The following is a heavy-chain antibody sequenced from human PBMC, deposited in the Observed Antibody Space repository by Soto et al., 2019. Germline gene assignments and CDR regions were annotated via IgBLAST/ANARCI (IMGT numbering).Heavy chain of an antibody. D-gene: IGHD3-22*01. V-gene: IGHV4-34*01. Sequence: PSETLSLTCAVYGGSFSGYYWSWIRQPPGKGLEWIGEINHSGSTNYNPSLKSRVTISVDTSKNQFSLKLSSVTAADTALYYCARIVSKHAFDIWGQGTMVTVSS. CDR3: ARIVSKHAFDI. CDR1: GGSFSGYY. J-gene: IGHJ3*02. CDR2: INHSGST.